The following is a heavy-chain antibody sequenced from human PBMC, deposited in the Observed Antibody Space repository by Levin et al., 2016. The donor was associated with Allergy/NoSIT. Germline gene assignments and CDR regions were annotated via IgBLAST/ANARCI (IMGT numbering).Heavy chain of an antibody. Sequence: VRQAPGKGPEWVSSLSSSGNYIYYADSVKGRFTVSRDNANNTLFLQMKSLKPEDTAVYYCARLDRPGRKGFDSWGQGTLVTVSS. CDR2: LSSSGNYI. V-gene: IGHV3-21*06. CDR3: ARLDRPGRKGFDS. D-gene: IGHD1-26*01. J-gene: IGHJ4*02.